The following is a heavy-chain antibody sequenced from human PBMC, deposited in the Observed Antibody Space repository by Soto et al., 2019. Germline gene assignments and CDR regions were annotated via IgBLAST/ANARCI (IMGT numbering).Heavy chain of an antibody. CDR2: NHVSGNT. J-gene: IGHJ6*02. CDR1: GGSVSSGSYH. V-gene: IGHV4-61*01. CDR3: ARDGHGMDV. Sequence: PSETLSLTCTVSGGSVSSGSYHWTWIRQPPGKALEWIGYNHVSGNTNSNHSLRGRDNISIDTSKNQFSLKLTSVTAADTAVYYCARDGHGMDVWGQGTTVTVSS.